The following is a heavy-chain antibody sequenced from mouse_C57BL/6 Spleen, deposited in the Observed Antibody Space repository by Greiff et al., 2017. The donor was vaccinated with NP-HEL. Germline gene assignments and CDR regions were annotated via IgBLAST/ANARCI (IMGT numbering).Heavy chain of an antibody. J-gene: IGHJ1*03. V-gene: IGHV5-15*01. Sequence: EVKLQESGGGLVQPGGSLKLSCAASGFTFSDSGMAWVRQAPGKGPEWVGFICTLAYIIYYADTVTGRFTISRENAKNTLYLEMSSLRSEDTAMYYCARDHDGSFDWYFDVWGTGTTVTVSS. CDR3: ARDHDGSFDWYFDV. D-gene: IGHD1-1*01. CDR2: ICTLAYII. CDR1: GFTFSDSG.